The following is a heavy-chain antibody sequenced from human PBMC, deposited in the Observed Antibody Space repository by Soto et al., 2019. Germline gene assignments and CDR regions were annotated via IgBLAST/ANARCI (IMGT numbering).Heavy chain of an antibody. V-gene: IGHV1-69*12. Sequence: QVQLVQSGAEVKKPGSSVTVSCKASGGTFSSYTISWVRQAPGQGLEWMGGIIPIFGTANYAQKFQGRGTITADESTGPGHMELRSPGSEEPAVYYWAGGNHWWLTLWYFGLWGPGPLVTFSS. CDR2: IIPIFGTA. J-gene: IGHJ2*01. CDR1: GGTFSSYT. CDR3: AGGNHWWLTLWYFGL. D-gene: IGHD5-12*01.